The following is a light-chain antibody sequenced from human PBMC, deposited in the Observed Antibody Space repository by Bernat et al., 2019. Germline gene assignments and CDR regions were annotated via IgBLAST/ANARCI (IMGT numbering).Light chain of an antibody. Sequence: QSALTQPASVSGSPGQSITISCTGTSSYVGSYNYVSWYQQHPGKAPKLMIYDVSKRPSGVSNRFSGSKSGNTASLTISGLQAEDEADYSCSSYTTSNTYVFGTGTKVTVL. CDR2: DVS. J-gene: IGLJ1*01. CDR1: SSYVGSYNY. CDR3: SSYTTSNTYV. V-gene: IGLV2-14*03.